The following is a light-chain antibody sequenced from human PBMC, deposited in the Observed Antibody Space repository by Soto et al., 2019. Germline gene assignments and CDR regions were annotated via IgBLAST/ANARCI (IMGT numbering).Light chain of an antibody. CDR3: QQRSNWT. CDR1: QSVSSY. Sequence: EIVLTQSPATLSLSXXXRATLSCRASQSVSSYLAWYQQKPGQAPRLLIYDASNRATGIPARFSGSGSGTDFTLTISSLEPEDFAVYYCQQRSNWTFGGGTKVEIK. J-gene: IGKJ4*01. CDR2: DAS. V-gene: IGKV3-11*01.